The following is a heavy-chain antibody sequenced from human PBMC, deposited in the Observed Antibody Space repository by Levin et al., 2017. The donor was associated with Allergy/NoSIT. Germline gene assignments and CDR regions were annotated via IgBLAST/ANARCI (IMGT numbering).Heavy chain of an antibody. CDR3: ARRSSSGGIDY. CDR1: GFTFSSYG. CDR2: ISYDGSNK. V-gene: IGHV3-30*03. Sequence: PGGSLRLSCAASGFTFSSYGMHWVRQAPGKGLEWVAVISYDGSNKYYADSVKGRFTISRDNSKNTLYLQMNSLRAEDTAVYYCARRSSSGGIDYWGQGTLVTVSS. D-gene: IGHD6-6*01. J-gene: IGHJ4*02.